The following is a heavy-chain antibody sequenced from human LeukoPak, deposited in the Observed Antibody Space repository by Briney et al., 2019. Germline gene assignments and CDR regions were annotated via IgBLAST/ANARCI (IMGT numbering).Heavy chain of an antibody. CDR3: ARIGDIIMVRGAVY. V-gene: IGHV1-18*01. D-gene: IGHD3-10*01. J-gene: IGHJ4*02. CDR2: ISTFNGNT. CDR1: AYTFSSYG. Sequence: ASVKVSCKASAYTFSSYGISWVRQAPGQGLEWMGWISTFNGNTDYAQKLQGRVTMTTDTSTSTAYMELSRLTSDDTAVYYCARIGDIIMVRGAVYWGQGTLVTVSS.